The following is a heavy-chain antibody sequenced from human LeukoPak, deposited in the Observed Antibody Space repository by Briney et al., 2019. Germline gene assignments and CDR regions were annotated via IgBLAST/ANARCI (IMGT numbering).Heavy chain of an antibody. V-gene: IGHV4-39*07. Sequence: GSLRPSCAASGFTFSSYSMNWVRQAPGKGLEWIGSIYYSGSTYYNPSLKSRVTISADTSKNQFSLKLNSVTAADTAVYYCARASSSGWIYFDYWGQGTLVTVSS. J-gene: IGHJ4*02. CDR1: GFTFSSYS. CDR2: IYYSGST. CDR3: ARASSSGWIYFDY. D-gene: IGHD6-19*01.